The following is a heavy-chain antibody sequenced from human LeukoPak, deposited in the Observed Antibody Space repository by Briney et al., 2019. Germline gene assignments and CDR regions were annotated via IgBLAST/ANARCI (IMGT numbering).Heavy chain of an antibody. CDR3: ARGTRGYSGYDFDY. D-gene: IGHD5-12*01. J-gene: IGHJ4*02. CDR1: GFTFSSYS. V-gene: IGHV3-21*01. CDR2: ISSSSSYI. Sequence: GSLRLSCAASGFTFSSYSMNWVRQAPGKGLEWVSSISSSSSYIYYADSVKGRFTISRDNAKNSLYLQMNSLRAEDTAVYYCARGTRGYSGYDFDYWGQGTLVTVSS.